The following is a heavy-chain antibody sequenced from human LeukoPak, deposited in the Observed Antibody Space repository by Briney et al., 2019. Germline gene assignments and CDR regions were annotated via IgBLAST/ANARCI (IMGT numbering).Heavy chain of an antibody. J-gene: IGHJ5*02. CDR3: ALTISVAGSNWFDP. CDR2: IYYSGST. D-gene: IGHD6-19*01. V-gene: IGHV4-59*01. Sequence: SETLSLTCTVSGGSISSYYWSWIRQPPGKGLEWIGYIYYSGSTNYNPSLKSRVTISVDTSKNQFSLKLSSVTAADTAVYYCALTISVAGSNWFDPWGQGTLVTVSS. CDR1: GGSISSYY.